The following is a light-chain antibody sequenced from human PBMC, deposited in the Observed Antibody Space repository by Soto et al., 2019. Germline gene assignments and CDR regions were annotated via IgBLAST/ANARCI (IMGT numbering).Light chain of an antibody. CDR1: GSDVGGYNY. J-gene: IGLJ3*02. Sequence: QSALTQPPSASGSPGQSVTISCTGTGSDVGGYNYVSWYQQYPGKAPKLMIYEVSKRPSGVPDRFSGSKSGKTASLTVSGLQAEDEADYYCPSYAGSDIWVFGGGTKLTVL. V-gene: IGLV2-8*01. CDR3: PSYAGSDIWV. CDR2: EVS.